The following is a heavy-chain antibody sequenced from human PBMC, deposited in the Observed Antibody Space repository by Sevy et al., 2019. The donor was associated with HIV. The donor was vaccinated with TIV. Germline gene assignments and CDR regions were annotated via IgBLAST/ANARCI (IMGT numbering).Heavy chain of an antibody. CDR3: ATDLGPPGIAAAGSDY. CDR1: GYTLTELS. J-gene: IGHJ4*02. D-gene: IGHD6-13*01. Sequence: ASVKVSCKVSGYTLTELSMHWVRQAPGKGLEWMGGFDPEDGETIYAQKFQGRVTMTEDTSTDTAYMELSSLGSEDTAVYYCATDLGPPGIAAAGSDYWGQGTLVTVSS. CDR2: FDPEDGET. V-gene: IGHV1-24*01.